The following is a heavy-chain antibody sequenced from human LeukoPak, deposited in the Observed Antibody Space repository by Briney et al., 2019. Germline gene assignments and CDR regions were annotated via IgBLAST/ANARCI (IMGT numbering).Heavy chain of an antibody. V-gene: IGHV3-21*01. CDR3: ARDHAFFQYSYGSDWFDP. CDR2: ISSSSSYI. Sequence: SGGSLRLSCAASGFTFSSYSMNWVRQAPGKGLEWVSSISSSSSYIYYADSVKGRFTISRDNAKNSLYLQMNSLRAEDTAVYYCARDHAFFQYSYGSDWFDPWGQGTLVTVSS. D-gene: IGHD5-18*01. CDR1: GFTFSSYS. J-gene: IGHJ5*02.